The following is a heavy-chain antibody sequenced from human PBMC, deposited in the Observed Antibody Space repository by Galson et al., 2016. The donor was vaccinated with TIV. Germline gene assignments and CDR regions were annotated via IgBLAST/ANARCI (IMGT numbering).Heavy chain of an antibody. V-gene: IGHV6-1*01. CDR1: GDSVSSNSA. CDR3: ARDRTLPGYYYNGMDV. D-gene: IGHD1/OR15-1a*01. J-gene: IGHJ6*02. Sequence: CAISGDSVSSNSAWNWIRQSPSRGLEWLGRTYYRSKWYNDYALSVKSRITINPDTSKNQFFLQLNSMTPEDTAVYYCARDRTLPGYYYNGMDVWGQGTTVTVSS. CDR2: TYYRSKWYN.